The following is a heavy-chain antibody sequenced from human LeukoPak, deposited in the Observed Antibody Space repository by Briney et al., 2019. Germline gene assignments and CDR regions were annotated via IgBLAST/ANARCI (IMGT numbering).Heavy chain of an antibody. Sequence: SETLSLTCAVYGGSFSGYYWSWIRQPPGKGLEWIGEINHSGSTNYNPSLKSRVTISVDTSKNQFSLKLSSVTAADTAVYYCARHLGYCSSTSCYLYYYHYMDVWGKGTTVTISS. CDR1: GGSFSGYY. CDR2: INHSGST. J-gene: IGHJ6*03. D-gene: IGHD2-2*01. V-gene: IGHV4-34*01. CDR3: ARHLGYCSSTSCYLYYYHYMDV.